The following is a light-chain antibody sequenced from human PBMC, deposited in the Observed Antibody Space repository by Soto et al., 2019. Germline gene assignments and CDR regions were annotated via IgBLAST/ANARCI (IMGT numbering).Light chain of an antibody. CDR2: DAS. CDR1: QSVSID. Sequence: EVVLTQSPATLSLYPGDRATLSCRASQSVSIDFAWYQQKPGQAPRLLIYDASNRATGIPARFSGSGSGTDFTLTISSLEPEDFAVYYCQHRHNFGPGTKVDIK. V-gene: IGKV3-11*01. CDR3: QHRHN. J-gene: IGKJ3*01.